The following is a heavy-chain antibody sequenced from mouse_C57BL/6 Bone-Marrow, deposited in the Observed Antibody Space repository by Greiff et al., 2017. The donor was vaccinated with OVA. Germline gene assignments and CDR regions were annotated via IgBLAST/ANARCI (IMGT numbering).Heavy chain of an antibody. Sequence: QVQLKESGAELARPGASVKLSCKASGYTFTSYGISWVKQRTGQGLEWIGEIYPRSGNTYYNEKFKGKATLTADKSSSTAYMELRSLTSEDSAVYFCARRGPILAYWGQGTLVTVSA. V-gene: IGHV1-81*01. D-gene: IGHD3-3*01. J-gene: IGHJ3*01. CDR1: GYTFTSYG. CDR3: ARRGPILAY. CDR2: IYPRSGNT.